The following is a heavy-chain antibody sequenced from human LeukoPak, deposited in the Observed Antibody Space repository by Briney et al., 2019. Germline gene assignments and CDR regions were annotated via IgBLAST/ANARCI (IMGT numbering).Heavy chain of an antibody. CDR1: RFTFSNYW. Sequence: TGGSLRLSCAASRFTFSNYWMHWVRQAPGKGLEWVANIKKDGSGKYYVDSVKGRFTISRDNAKKSLYLQMNSLRAEDTAVYYCARHLSGVTGYTYGRGIGYWGQGTLVTVSS. V-gene: IGHV3-7*01. CDR3: ARHLSGVTGYTYGRGIGY. J-gene: IGHJ4*02. D-gene: IGHD5-18*01. CDR2: IKKDGSGK.